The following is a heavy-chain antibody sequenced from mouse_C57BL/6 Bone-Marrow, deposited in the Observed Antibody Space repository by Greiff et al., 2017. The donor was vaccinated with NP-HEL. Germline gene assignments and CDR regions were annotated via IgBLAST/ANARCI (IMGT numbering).Heavy chain of an antibody. CDR1: GYTFTSYW. Sequence: QVQLQQPGAELVKPGASVKMSCKASGYTFTSYWITWVKQRPGQGLEWIGDLYPGSGSTTYNDKFKSKATLTVDTSSSTAYMQLSSLTSEDSAVYYCARDYYGSSYVGAMDYWGQGTSVTVSS. D-gene: IGHD1-1*01. CDR2: LYPGSGST. J-gene: IGHJ4*01. V-gene: IGHV1-55*01. CDR3: ARDYYGSSYVGAMDY.